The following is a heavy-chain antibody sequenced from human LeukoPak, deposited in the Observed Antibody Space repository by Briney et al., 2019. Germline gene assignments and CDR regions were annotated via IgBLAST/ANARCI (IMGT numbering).Heavy chain of an antibody. J-gene: IGHJ4*02. Sequence: GASVKVSCKASGYTFTSYGISWVRQAPGQGLEWMGWISAYNGNTNYAQKLQGRVTMTTDTSTSTAYMELRSLRSDDTAVYYCARDLAGGYYYGSGSYGNIDYWGQGTLVTISS. CDR2: ISAYNGNT. V-gene: IGHV1-18*01. D-gene: IGHD3-10*01. CDR3: ARDLAGGYYYGSGSYGNIDY. CDR1: GYTFTSYG.